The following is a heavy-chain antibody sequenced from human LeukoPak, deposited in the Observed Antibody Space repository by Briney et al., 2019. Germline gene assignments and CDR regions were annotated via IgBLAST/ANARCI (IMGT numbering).Heavy chain of an antibody. D-gene: IGHD3-3*01. J-gene: IGHJ4*02. CDR2: ITGSGGNS. CDR1: GFIFSNYA. V-gene: IGHV3-23*01. CDR3: AKKSLWSGPFDY. Sequence: GGSLRLSCKASGFIFSNYAMSWVRQAPGKGLEWVSTITGSGGNSYYTDSVKGRFTLSRDNSKNTLFLQMNSLRAEDTAVYFCAKKSLWSGPFDYWGQGTLVTVFS.